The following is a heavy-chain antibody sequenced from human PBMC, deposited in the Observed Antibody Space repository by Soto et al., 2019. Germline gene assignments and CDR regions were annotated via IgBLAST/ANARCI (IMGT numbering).Heavy chain of an antibody. J-gene: IGHJ4*02. CDR1: GFTFSSYG. Sequence: PGGSLRLSCAASGFTFSSYGLHWVRQDPGKGLEWVAVIWYDGSKTYYADSVKGRFTISRDNSKNTLYLQMNSLRAEDTAVYYCARDSYYDSRGYHYYFDYWGQGTLVTVSS. CDR2: IWYDGSKT. D-gene: IGHD3-22*01. CDR3: ARDSYYDSRGYHYYFDY. V-gene: IGHV3-33*01.